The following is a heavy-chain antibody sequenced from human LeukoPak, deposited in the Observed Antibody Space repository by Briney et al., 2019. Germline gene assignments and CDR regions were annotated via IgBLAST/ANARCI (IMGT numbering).Heavy chain of an antibody. CDR1: GFTFTNAW. J-gene: IGHJ4*02. Sequence: SGGSLRLSCAASGFTFTNAWMNWVRQAPGKGPEWVGRIKSETDGGTTDYAAPVKGRFTISRDDSKNTLYVQMNSLKSEDTAVYYCATVFYYDSSGYYPSFDYWGQGTLVTVSS. CDR2: IKSETDGGTT. CDR3: ATVFYYDSSGYYPSFDY. D-gene: IGHD3-22*01. V-gene: IGHV3-15*01.